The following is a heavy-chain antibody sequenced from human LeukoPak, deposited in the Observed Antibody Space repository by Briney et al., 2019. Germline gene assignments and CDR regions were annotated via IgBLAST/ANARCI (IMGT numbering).Heavy chain of an antibody. Sequence: GGSLRLSCAASGITFSSYEMNWVRQAPGKGLEWVSYISSSSSYIYYADSVKGRFTISRDNAKNSLYLQMNSLRAEDTAVYYCARGFSGDQHYYYYYYMDVWGKGTTVTVSS. CDR2: ISSSSSYI. V-gene: IGHV3-21*05. CDR1: GITFSSYE. J-gene: IGHJ6*03. D-gene: IGHD4-17*01. CDR3: ARGFSGDQHYYYYYYMDV.